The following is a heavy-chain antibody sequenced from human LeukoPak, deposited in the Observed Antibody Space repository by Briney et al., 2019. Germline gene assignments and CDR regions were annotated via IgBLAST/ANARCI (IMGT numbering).Heavy chain of an antibody. CDR3: ARDAHDFWSGSPDAFDI. CDR2: IYTSGST. D-gene: IGHD3-3*01. J-gene: IGHJ3*02. V-gene: IGHV4-4*07. CDR1: GGSISSYY. Sequence: PSETLSLTCTVSGGSISSYYWSWIRQPAGKGLEWIGRIYTSGSTNYNPSLKSRVTISVDTSKNQFSLKLSSVTAADTAVYYCARDAHDFWSGSPDAFDIWGQGTMVTVSS.